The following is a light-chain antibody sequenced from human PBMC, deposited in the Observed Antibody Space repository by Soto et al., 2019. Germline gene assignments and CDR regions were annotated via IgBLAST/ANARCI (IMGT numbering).Light chain of an antibody. CDR1: QSVSSN. J-gene: IGKJ5*01. CDR2: GAS. V-gene: IGKV3D-15*01. Sequence: EIVMTQSPATLSVSPGERATLSCRASQSVSSNLAWYQQKPGQAPRLLIYGASSRATGIPDRFSGSGSGTDFTLTISRLEPEDFALYYCQLRNNWPPSITFGQGTRLEIK. CDR3: QLRNNWPPSIT.